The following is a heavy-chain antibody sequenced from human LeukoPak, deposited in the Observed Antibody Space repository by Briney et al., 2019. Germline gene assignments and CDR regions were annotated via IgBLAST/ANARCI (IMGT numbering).Heavy chain of an antibody. Sequence: GGSLRLSCAASGFTFSSYWMHWVRQAPGKGLVWVSRINSDGSSTSYADSVKGRYTISRDNAKNTLYLQMNSLRAEDTAVYYCATTITMVRGALDYWGRGTLVTVSS. J-gene: IGHJ4*02. CDR2: INSDGSST. CDR1: GFTFSSYW. V-gene: IGHV3-74*01. D-gene: IGHD3-10*01. CDR3: ATTITMVRGALDY.